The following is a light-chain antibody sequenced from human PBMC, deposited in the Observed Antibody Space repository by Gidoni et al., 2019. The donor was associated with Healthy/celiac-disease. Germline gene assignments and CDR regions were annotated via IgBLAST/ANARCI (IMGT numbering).Light chain of an antibody. CDR2: GAS. Sequence: EIVMTQSPATLSVSPGERATLSCRASQSVSSNLAWYQQKPGQAPRLLIYGASTRATGIPARFSGSGSGTEFTLTISSLQSEDFAVYYCQQYNNWPPRSGMYTFGQGTKLEIK. V-gene: IGKV3-15*01. CDR3: QQYNNWPPRSGMYT. J-gene: IGKJ2*01. CDR1: QSVSSN.